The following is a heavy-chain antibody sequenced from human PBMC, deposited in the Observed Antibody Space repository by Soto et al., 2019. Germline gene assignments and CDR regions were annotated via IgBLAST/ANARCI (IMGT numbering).Heavy chain of an antibody. D-gene: IGHD2-2*01. CDR1: GGSISSYY. CDR2: IYYSGST. J-gene: IGHJ5*02. V-gene: IGHV4-59*01. Sequence: SETLSLTCPVSGGSISSYYWSWIRQPPGKGLEGIGYIYYSGSTNYNPSLKSRVTISVDTSKNQFSLKLSSVTAADTAVYYCAASGHIVVVPAAQRFWFDPWGQGTLVTVSS. CDR3: AASGHIVVVPAAQRFWFDP.